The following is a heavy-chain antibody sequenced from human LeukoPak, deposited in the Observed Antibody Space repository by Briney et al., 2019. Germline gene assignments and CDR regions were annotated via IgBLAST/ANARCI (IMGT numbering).Heavy chain of an antibody. CDR2: INPNSGGT. CDR1: GYTLTGFY. V-gene: IGHV1-2*02. J-gene: IGHJ4*02. D-gene: IGHD3-10*01. Sequence: ASVKVSCKASGYTLTGFYMHWVRQAPGQGLEWMGWINPNSGGTNYAQKFQGRVTMTRDTSINTAYMELSSLGSDDTAVYYCAREEVSVISDTCCSGLGYWGQGTLVTVSS. CDR3: AREEVSVISDTCCSGLGY.